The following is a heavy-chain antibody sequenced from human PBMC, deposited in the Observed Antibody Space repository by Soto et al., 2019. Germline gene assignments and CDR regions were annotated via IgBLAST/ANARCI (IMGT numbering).Heavy chain of an antibody. CDR1: GYTFRLYD. J-gene: IGHJ6*02. Sequence: APLVQSGAEVKRPGASVKVSCKASGYTFRLYDVAWVRRAPGPGLEWLAWISISTGQTYYQESLQGRVTMTRDTGTTTAYMEVSRLRSDDTAVDYCALKGYIGNFGLDVWAQGTTVTVSS. D-gene: IGHD5-12*01. CDR2: ISISTGQT. CDR3: ALKGYIGNFGLDV. V-gene: IGHV1-18*01.